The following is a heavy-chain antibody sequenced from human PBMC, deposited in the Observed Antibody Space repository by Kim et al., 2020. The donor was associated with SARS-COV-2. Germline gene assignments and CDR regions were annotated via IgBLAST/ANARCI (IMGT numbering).Heavy chain of an antibody. CDR3: ARDSDSSGYYYHNWFDP. J-gene: IGHJ5*02. Sequence: FQGRVTITADKSTSTAYMELSSLRSEDTAVYYCARDSDSSGYYYHNWFDPWGQGTLVTVSS. V-gene: IGHV1-69*04. D-gene: IGHD3-22*01.